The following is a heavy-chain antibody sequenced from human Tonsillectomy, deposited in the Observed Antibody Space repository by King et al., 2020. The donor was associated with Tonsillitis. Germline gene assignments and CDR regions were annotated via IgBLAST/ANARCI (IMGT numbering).Heavy chain of an antibody. CDR3: ARDRGRYSIWDAFDI. D-gene: IGHD4-11*01. CDR2: INPNSGGT. J-gene: IGHJ3*02. V-gene: IGHV1-2*02. Sequence: QLVQSGAEEKKPGASVKVSCKASRYTFSAHYVQWVRQAPGRGLEGMGWINPNSGGTNFAQKFQGRVTLTRDTSISTAYMQLNNLSSDDTAVYFCARDRGRYSIWDAFDIWGQGTMVTVSS. CDR1: RYTFSAHY.